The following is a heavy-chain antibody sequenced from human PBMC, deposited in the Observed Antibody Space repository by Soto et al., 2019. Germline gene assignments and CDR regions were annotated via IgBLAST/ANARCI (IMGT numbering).Heavy chain of an antibody. J-gene: IGHJ5*02. CDR2: INPNSGGT. V-gene: IGHV1-2*02. Sequence: GGSVKVSCKASGYTFTGYYMHWVRQAPGQGLEWMGWINPNSGGTNYGQKFQGRVTMTRDTSISTAYMGLSRLRSEDTDVYYCARAGKLWLCCNWFDPWGQGTLVTVSS. CDR1: GYTFTGYY. D-gene: IGHD5-18*01. CDR3: ARAGKLWLCCNWFDP.